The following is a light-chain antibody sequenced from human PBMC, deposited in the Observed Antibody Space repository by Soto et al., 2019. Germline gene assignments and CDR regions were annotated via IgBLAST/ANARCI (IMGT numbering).Light chain of an antibody. Sequence: QSVLTQPPSVSAAPGQKVTISCSGGSSNIGNNYVSWYQQLPGTAPKLVIYDNDKRPSGIPDRFSGSKSGTSATLGITGLQTGDEADYYCGTWDTSLSVGVFGGGTKLTVL. J-gene: IGLJ3*02. CDR2: DND. CDR3: GTWDTSLSVGV. V-gene: IGLV1-51*01. CDR1: SSNIGNNY.